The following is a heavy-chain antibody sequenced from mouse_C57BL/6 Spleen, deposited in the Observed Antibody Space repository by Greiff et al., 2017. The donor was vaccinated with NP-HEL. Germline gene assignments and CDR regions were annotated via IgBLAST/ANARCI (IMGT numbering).Heavy chain of an antibody. CDR3: ASDYAWFAY. V-gene: IGHV1-19*01. J-gene: IGHJ3*01. CDR2: INPYNGGT. D-gene: IGHD2-4*01. CDR1: GYTFTDYY. Sequence: VQLKQSGPVLVKPGASVKMSCKASGYTFTDYYMNWVKQSHGKSLEWIGVINPYNGGTSYNQKFKGKATLTVDKSSSTAYMELNSLTSEDSAVYYCASDYAWFAYWGQGTLVTVSA.